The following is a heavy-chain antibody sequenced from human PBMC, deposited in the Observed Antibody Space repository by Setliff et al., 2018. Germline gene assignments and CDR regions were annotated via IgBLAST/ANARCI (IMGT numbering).Heavy chain of an antibody. V-gene: IGHV1-3*01. Sequence: ASVKVSCKASGYTFTTYAIHWVRQAPGQRLEWMGWINGGNGNTKYLEKFQGRVTFTRDTSASTAYMEVSSLRSEDAAVYFCSVVDLGDYWGQGALVTVSS. J-gene: IGHJ4*02. CDR3: SVVDLGDY. CDR1: GYTFTTYA. D-gene: IGHD2-15*01. CDR2: INGGNGNT.